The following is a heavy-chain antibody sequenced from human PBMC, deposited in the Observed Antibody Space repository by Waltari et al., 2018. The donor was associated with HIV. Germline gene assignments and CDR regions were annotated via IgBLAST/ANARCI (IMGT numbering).Heavy chain of an antibody. V-gene: IGHV4-39*07. D-gene: IGHD3-10*01. Sequence: QLQLQESGPGLVKPSETLSLTCTVSGGSIINNNYYWGWIRQPPGKGLEWIGSIYYRGNSYYNPSLKSRVTISVDTSKNQFSLRLNSVTAADTAVYYCATDRWAAGAGDPNYWGQGTLVTVSS. J-gene: IGHJ4*02. CDR1: GGSIINNNYY. CDR3: ATDRWAAGAGDPNY. CDR2: IYYRGNS.